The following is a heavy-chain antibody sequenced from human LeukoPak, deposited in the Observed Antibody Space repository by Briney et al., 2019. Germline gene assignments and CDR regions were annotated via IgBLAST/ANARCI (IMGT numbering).Heavy chain of an antibody. CDR3: TRDDRTLWSGNYYYYGMDV. CDR2: IKQDASEK. Sequence: PGGSLRLSRAASGFTFSNFCMSWVRQAPGKGLEWVANIKQDASEKYYVDSVKGRFTISRDNPKSSLYLQMNSLRAEDTAVYYCTRDDRTLWSGNYYYYGMDVWGQGTTVTVS. D-gene: IGHD3-3*01. CDR1: GFTFSNFC. V-gene: IGHV3-7*01. J-gene: IGHJ6*02.